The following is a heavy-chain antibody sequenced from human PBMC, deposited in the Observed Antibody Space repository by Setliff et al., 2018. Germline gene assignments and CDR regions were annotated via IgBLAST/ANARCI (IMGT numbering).Heavy chain of an antibody. CDR2: IYPGDSET. V-gene: IGHV5-51*01. Sequence: GESLKISCKGSGYTFSTYWIGWVRQMPGKGLEWMGIIYPGDSETRYSPSFEGQVSISADTSISTAYLQWSSLKASDTAVYYCARGMEDTAMLAYWGQGTLVTVS. D-gene: IGHD5-18*01. CDR1: GYTFSTYW. CDR3: ARGMEDTAMLAY. J-gene: IGHJ4*02.